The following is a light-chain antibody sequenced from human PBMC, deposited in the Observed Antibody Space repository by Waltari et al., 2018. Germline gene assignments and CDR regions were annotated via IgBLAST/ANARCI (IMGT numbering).Light chain of an antibody. CDR3: QQFNSFPLT. CDR1: QDISSA. J-gene: IGKJ4*01. V-gene: IGKV1-13*02. CDR2: DAS. Sequence: AIQLTQSPSSLSASVGDKVTITCRASQDISSALAWYQLRPGKAPKFLIYDASLLESGVPSRFRGSGSGTDFTLTISSLQPDDFGTYFCQQFNSFPLTFGGGTKVDMK.